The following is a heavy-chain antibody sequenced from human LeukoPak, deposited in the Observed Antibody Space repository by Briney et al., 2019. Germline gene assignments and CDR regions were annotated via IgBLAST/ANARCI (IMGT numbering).Heavy chain of an antibody. CDR1: GFSLSTSGVG. V-gene: IGHV2-5*02. J-gene: IGHJ4*02. D-gene: IGHD3-22*01. CDR3: AHRQEAYYYDSSGYHFDY. CDR2: IYWDDDK. Sequence: SGPTLVKPTQTLTLTCTFSGFSLSTSGVGVGWIRQPPGKALEWPALIYWDDDKRYSPSLKSRLTITKDTSKNQVVLTMTNMDPVDTATYYCAHRQEAYYYDSSGYHFDYWGQGTLVTVSS.